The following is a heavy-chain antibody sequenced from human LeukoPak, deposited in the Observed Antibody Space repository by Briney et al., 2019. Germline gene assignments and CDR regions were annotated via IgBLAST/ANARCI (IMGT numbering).Heavy chain of an antibody. V-gene: IGHV4-59*01. J-gene: IGHJ4*02. CDR1: GGSISGYY. D-gene: IGHD1-26*01. CDR2: IYYSGST. CDR3: ASTPKVGATTRYYPRSFDY. Sequence: SETLSLTCTVSGGSISGYYWSWIRQPPGKGLEWIGYIYYSGSTLYNPSLESRVTISVDTSKNQFSLKLSSVTAADTAVYYCASTPKVGATTRYYPRSFDYWGQGTLVTVSS.